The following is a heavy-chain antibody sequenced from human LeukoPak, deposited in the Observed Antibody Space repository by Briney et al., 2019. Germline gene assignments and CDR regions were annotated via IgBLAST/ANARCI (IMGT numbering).Heavy chain of an antibody. Sequence: ASVKVSCKASGYTFNTYGINWVRQAPGQGLEWMGWISGYNGHTNYAQKFQGRVTMTTDTSTSTVYMELRSLRSDDTALHYCARDRTATYDTFHIWGQGTMVTVSS. CDR2: ISGYNGHT. J-gene: IGHJ3*02. CDR3: ARDRTATYDTFHI. D-gene: IGHD2-21*02. CDR1: GYTFNTYG. V-gene: IGHV1-18*01.